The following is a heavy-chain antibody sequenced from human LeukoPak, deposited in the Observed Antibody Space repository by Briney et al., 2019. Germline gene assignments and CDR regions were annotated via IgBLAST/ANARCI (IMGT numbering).Heavy chain of an antibody. J-gene: IGHJ3*02. CDR3: ARDCGGGSCYGPYDAFDI. CDR2: ISVSSGTT. Sequence: GGSLRLSCAASGFTFSSYAMSWVRQAPGKGLEWVSVISVSSGTTYYADSVKRRFTISRDNSKSTLYLQMNSLRAEDTGVYYCARDCGGGSCYGPYDAFDIWGQGTMVTVSS. CDR1: GFTFSSYA. D-gene: IGHD2-15*01. V-gene: IGHV3-23*01.